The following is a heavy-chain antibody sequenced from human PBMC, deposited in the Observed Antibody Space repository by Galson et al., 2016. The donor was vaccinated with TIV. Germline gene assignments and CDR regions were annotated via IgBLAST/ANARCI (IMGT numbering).Heavy chain of an antibody. J-gene: IGHJ4*02. CDR1: GVSFSIHG. D-gene: IGHD3-10*02. V-gene: IGHV3-23*01. CDR3: TTDPPMLG. Sequence: SLRLSCAASGVSFSIHGMSWVRQAPGKGLEWVATISYTGTETYYPDSVKGRFTISRDTSESTVYLQLNSLRGEDTAIYYCTTDPPMLGWGQGTLVTVSS. CDR2: ISYTGTET.